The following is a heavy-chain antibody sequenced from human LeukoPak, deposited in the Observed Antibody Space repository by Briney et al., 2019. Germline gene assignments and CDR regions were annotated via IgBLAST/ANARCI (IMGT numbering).Heavy chain of an antibody. Sequence: ASVKVSCKASGYTFTSYGISWVRQAPGQGLEWMGWISAYSGNTNYAQKFQGRVTMTTDISTSTAYMELRSLRSDGTAAYYCARDGQWEPYYFDYWGQGILVTVSS. D-gene: IGHD1-26*01. J-gene: IGHJ4*02. CDR1: GYTFTSYG. CDR3: ARDGQWEPYYFDY. CDR2: ISAYSGNT. V-gene: IGHV1-18*01.